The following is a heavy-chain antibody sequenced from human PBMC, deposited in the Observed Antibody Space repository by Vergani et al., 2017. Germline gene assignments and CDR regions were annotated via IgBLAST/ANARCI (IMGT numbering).Heavy chain of an antibody. CDR3: ARNPYCGGDCYSDAFDI. D-gene: IGHD2-21*02. V-gene: IGHV4-61*01. Sequence: QVQLQESGPGLVKASQTLSLTCSVSNDSVSNTFYYWGWIRQTPGKGLEWIGSIYYSGSTNYNPSLKSRVTISVDTSKNQFSLKLSSVTAADTAVYYCARNPYCGGDCYSDAFDIWGQGTMVTVSS. CDR1: NDSVSNTFYY. J-gene: IGHJ3*02. CDR2: IYYSGST.